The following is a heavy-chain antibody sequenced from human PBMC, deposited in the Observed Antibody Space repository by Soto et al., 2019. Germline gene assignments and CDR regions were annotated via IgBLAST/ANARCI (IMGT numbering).Heavy chain of an antibody. V-gene: IGHV3-23*01. CDR1: GFSFSSFA. J-gene: IGHJ4*02. Sequence: TGGSLRLSCAASGFSFSSFAMNWVRQAPGKGLEWVSIISGSADSTFYADSVKGRFTISRDNSKNTLYLQMNSLRAEDTAIYYCARVIFTGYYFFDYWGQGTLVTVSS. CDR3: ARVIFTGYYFFDY. D-gene: IGHD3-9*01. CDR2: ISGSADST.